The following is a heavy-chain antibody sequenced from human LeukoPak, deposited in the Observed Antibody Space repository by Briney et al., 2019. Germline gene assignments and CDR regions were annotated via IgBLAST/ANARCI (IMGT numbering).Heavy chain of an antibody. J-gene: IGHJ5*02. CDR3: ARGGSGTAALYARFDP. D-gene: IGHD3-3*01. Sequence: ASVKVSRKASGYTFTSYGISWVRQAPGQGLEWMGWISAYNGNTNYAQKLQGRVTMTTDTSTSTAHMQLMSLRSDDTAVYYCARGGSGTAALYARFDPWGQGTLVTVSS. CDR1: GYTFTSYG. CDR2: ISAYNGNT. V-gene: IGHV1-18*01.